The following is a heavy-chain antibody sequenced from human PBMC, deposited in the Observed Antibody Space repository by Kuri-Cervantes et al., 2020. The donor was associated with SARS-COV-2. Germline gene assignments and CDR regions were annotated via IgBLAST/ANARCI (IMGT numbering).Heavy chain of an antibody. CDR3: ARSRRVWFDP. D-gene: IGHD1-14*01. CDR2: INHSGST. Sequence: SDTLSLTCAVYGGSFSGYYWSWIRQPPGKGLEWIGEINHSGSTNYNPSLKSRVTISVDTSKNQFSLKLSSVTAADTAVYYCARSRRVWFDPWGQGTLVTVSS. J-gene: IGHJ5*02. CDR1: GGSFSGYY. V-gene: IGHV4-34*01.